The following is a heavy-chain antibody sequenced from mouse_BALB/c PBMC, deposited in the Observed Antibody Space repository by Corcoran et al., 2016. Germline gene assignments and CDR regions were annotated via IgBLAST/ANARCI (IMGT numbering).Heavy chain of an antibody. Sequence: QIQLVQSGPELKKPGETVKISCKASGYTFTNYGMNWVKQAPGKGLKWMGWINTYTGEPTYADDFKGRFAFSLETSASTAYLQINNLKNEDMATYFCARMITTEENYYAMDYWGQGTSVTVSS. CDR3: ARMITTEENYYAMDY. V-gene: IGHV9-1*02. J-gene: IGHJ4*01. CDR2: INTYTGEP. CDR1: GYTFTNYG. D-gene: IGHD2-4*01.